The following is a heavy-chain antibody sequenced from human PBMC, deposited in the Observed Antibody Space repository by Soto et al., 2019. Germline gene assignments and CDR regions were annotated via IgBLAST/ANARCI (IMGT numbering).Heavy chain of an antibody. CDR2: FHSSGAT. CDR1: GGSISSGGYS. J-gene: IGHJ4*02. D-gene: IGHD5-12*01. CDR3: ARAYGGYADY. V-gene: IGHV4-30-2*01. Sequence: SETLSLTCAVSGGSISSGGYSWSWIRQPPGKGLEWIGYFHSSGATYKDPSLKSRVTISVDTSKNQISLKLSSVAAADTAVYYCARAYGGYADYWGQGALVTVSS.